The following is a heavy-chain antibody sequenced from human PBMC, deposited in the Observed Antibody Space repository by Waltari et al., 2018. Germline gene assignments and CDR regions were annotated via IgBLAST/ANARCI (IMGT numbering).Heavy chain of an antibody. CDR1: GLTINTYW. CDR2: IKPDGSET. V-gene: IGHV3-7*01. Sequence: EVQLVTSGGGPVQPGESLRPSCAVSGLTINTYWMSWLRQAPGKGLEWVAHIKPDGSETYYVDSVKGRSSISRDNGKNALYLQMNNLSVDDTAVYYCSTGAVHWGQGTLVTVSS. J-gene: IGHJ4*02. CDR3: STGAVH.